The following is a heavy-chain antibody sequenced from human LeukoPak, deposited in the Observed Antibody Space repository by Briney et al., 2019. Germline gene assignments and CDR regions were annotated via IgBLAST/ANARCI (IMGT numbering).Heavy chain of an antibody. CDR3: ARGLGWLQLVGFDY. CDR2: IKQDGSEK. D-gene: IGHD5-24*01. CDR1: GFTFSTYW. V-gene: IGHV3-7*01. Sequence: PGGSLRLSCAASGFTFSTYWMSWVRQAPGKGLEWVANIKQDGSEKYYVDSVKGRFTISRDNAKNSLYLQMNSLRAEDTAVYYCARGLGWLQLVGFDYWGQGTLVTVSS. J-gene: IGHJ4*02.